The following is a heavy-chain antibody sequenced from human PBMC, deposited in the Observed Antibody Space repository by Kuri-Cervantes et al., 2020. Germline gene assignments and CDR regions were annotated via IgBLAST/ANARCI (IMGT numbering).Heavy chain of an antibody. CDR2: ISYDGSNK. D-gene: IGHD3-22*01. Sequence: GGSLRLSCAASGFTFSSYAMHWVRQAPGKGLEWVAVISYDGSNKYYADSVKGRFTISSDNSKNTLYLQMNSLRAEDTAVYYCARGIYDSSGYHSWGQGTMVTVSS. J-gene: IGHJ3*01. CDR3: ARGIYDSSGYHS. V-gene: IGHV3-30-3*01. CDR1: GFTFSSYA.